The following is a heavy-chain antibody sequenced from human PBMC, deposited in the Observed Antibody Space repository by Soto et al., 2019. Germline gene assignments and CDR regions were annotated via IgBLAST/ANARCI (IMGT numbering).Heavy chain of an antibody. D-gene: IGHD5-12*01. J-gene: IGHJ3*02. CDR2: INPSGGSK. Sequence: QVQLVQSGAEVKKPGASVKVSCKASGYAFTSYYMHWVRQAPGQGLEWMGVINPSGGSKSYAQKFQGRVTMTRDTSTSTVYMELSSLRFEDTAVYYCATQVDIVSTRRGAFDIWGQGTMVTVSS. CDR3: ATQVDIVSTRRGAFDI. V-gene: IGHV1-46*01. CDR1: GYAFTSYY.